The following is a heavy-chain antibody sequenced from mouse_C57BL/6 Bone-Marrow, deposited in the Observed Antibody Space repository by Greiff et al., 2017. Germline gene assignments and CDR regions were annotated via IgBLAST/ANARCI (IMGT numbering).Heavy chain of an antibody. CDR2: IIPGDGDT. Sequence: VQLQQSGPELVKPGASVKISCKASGYAFSSSWMNWVKQRPGKGLEWIGRIIPGDGDTNYNGKFKGKATLTANKSSSTAYMQLSSLTSEDSAVYVGAGYCSSYYFDYWGQGTTLTVSS. V-gene: IGHV1-82*01. CDR1: GYAFSSSW. CDR3: AGYCSSYYFDY. D-gene: IGHD1-1*01. J-gene: IGHJ2*01.